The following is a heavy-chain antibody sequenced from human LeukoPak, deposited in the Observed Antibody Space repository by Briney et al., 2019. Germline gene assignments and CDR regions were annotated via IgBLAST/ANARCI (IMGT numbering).Heavy chain of an antibody. Sequence: GASVKVSCKVSGYTLTELSMHWVRQDPGKGREWMGGFDPEDGETIYAQKFQGRVTMTEDTSTDTAYMELSSLRSEDTAVYYCANLCSSGWYACDDYWGQGTLVTVSS. V-gene: IGHV1-24*01. D-gene: IGHD6-19*01. J-gene: IGHJ4*02. CDR3: ANLCSSGWYACDDY. CDR1: GYTLTELS. CDR2: FDPEDGET.